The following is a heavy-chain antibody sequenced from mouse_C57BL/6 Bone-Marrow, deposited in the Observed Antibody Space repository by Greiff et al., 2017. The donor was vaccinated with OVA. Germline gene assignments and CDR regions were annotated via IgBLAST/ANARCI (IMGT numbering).Heavy chain of an antibody. CDR3: ARHGYYGFAY. Sequence: VQLKESGGGLVQPGGSLKLSCAASGFTFSDYYMYWVRQTPEKRLEWVAYISNGGGSTYYPDTVKGRFTISRDNAKNTLYLQMSRLKSEDTAMYYCARHGYYGFAYWGQGTLVTVSA. V-gene: IGHV5-12*01. D-gene: IGHD2-3*01. J-gene: IGHJ3*01. CDR2: ISNGGGST. CDR1: GFTFSDYY.